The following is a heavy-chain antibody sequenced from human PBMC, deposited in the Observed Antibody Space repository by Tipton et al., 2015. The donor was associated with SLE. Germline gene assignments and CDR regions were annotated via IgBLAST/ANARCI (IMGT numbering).Heavy chain of an antibody. V-gene: IGHV4-59*10. J-gene: IGHJ4*02. CDR3: ARGAPLRLGPYFDY. D-gene: IGHD4-17*01. Sequence: TLSLPCAVYGGSFSGYYWSWIRQPAGKGLEWIGRIYTSGSTKYNPSLKSRVTMSVDTSKNQFSLKLNSVTAADTAVYYCARGAPLRLGPYFDYWGQGTLVTVSS. CDR1: GGSFSGYY. CDR2: IYTSGST.